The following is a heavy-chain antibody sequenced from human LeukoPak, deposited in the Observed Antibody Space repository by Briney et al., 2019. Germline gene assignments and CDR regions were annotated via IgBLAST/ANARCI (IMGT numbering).Heavy chain of an antibody. J-gene: IGHJ6*02. CDR3: ARATYYDFWSGYYTGFRDYYYYYYGMDV. D-gene: IGHD3-3*01. Sequence: GGSLRLSCAASGFTFSSYSMNWVRQAPGEGLEWVSSISSSSSYIYYADSVKGRFTISRDNAKNSLYLQMNSLRAEDTAVYYCARATYYDFWSGYYTGFRDYYYYYYGMDVWGQGTTVTVSS. CDR2: ISSSSSYI. CDR1: GFTFSSYS. V-gene: IGHV3-21*01.